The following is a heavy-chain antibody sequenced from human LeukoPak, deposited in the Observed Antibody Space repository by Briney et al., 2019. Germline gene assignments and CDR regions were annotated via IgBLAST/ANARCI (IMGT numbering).Heavy chain of an antibody. J-gene: IGHJ6*03. CDR3: ARDKDSRYYYGSGSPSLHYYYYMDG. Sequence: GGSLRLSCAASGFTFSSYEMNWVRQAPGKGLEWVSYISSSGSTIYYADSVKGRFTISRDNAKNSLYLQMNSLRAEDTAVYYCARDKDSRYYYGSGSPSLHYYYYMDGWGKGTTVTISS. V-gene: IGHV3-48*03. D-gene: IGHD3-10*01. CDR1: GFTFSSYE. CDR2: ISSSGSTI.